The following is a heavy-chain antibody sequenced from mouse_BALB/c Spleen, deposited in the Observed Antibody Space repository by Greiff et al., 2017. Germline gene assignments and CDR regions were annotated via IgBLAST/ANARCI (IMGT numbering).Heavy chain of an antibody. D-gene: IGHD2-4*01. CDR1: GYTFTSYW. J-gene: IGHJ3*01. CDR2: IYPSDSYT. V-gene: IGHV1-69*02. Sequence: QVQLKQPGAELVRPGASVKLSCKASGYTFTSYWINWVKQRPGQGLEWIGNIYPSDSYTNYNQKFKDKATLTVDKSSSTAYMQLSSPTSEDSAVYYCTRNDYDEGAWFAYWGQGTLVTVSA. CDR3: TRNDYDEGAWFAY.